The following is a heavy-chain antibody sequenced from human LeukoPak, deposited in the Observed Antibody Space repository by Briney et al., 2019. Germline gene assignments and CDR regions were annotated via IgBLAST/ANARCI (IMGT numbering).Heavy chain of an antibody. CDR2: ISAYNGNT. Sequence: ASVKVSCKASGYTFTSYGISWVRQAPGQGLEWMGWISAYNGNTNYAQKLQGRVTMTTDTSTSTAYMELRSLRSDDTAVYYCARDYDSSGYPPTPDYYYGMDVWGQGTTVTVSS. J-gene: IGHJ6*02. CDR1: GYTFTSYG. D-gene: IGHD3-22*01. CDR3: ARDYDSSGYPPTPDYYYGMDV. V-gene: IGHV1-18*01.